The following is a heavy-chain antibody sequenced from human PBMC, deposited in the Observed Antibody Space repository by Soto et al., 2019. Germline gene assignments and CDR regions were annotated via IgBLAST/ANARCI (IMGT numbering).Heavy chain of an antibody. CDR3: ARSDILTGYYTPDY. CDR1: GFTFSSYS. Sequence: GGSLRLSCAASGFTFSSYSMNWVRQAPGKGLEWVSYISSSSSTIYYADSVKGRFTISRDNAKNSLYLQMNSLRDEDTAVYYCARSDILTGYYTPDYWGQGTLVTVSS. V-gene: IGHV3-48*02. D-gene: IGHD3-9*01. J-gene: IGHJ4*02. CDR2: ISSSSSTI.